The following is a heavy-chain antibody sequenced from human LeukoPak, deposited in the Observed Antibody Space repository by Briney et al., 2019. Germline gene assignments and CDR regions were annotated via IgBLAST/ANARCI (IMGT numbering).Heavy chain of an antibody. D-gene: IGHD1-26*01. Sequence: SETLSLTCTVSGDSINNNYWSWIRQPPGKGLEWIGYIYDSGSTKYNPSLKSRVTFSVDTSKNQFSLKLSSVTAADTAVYYCARGARGSYSYWGQGTLVTVSS. CDR1: GDSINNNY. V-gene: IGHV4-59*08. CDR2: IYDSGST. J-gene: IGHJ4*02. CDR3: ARGARGSYSY.